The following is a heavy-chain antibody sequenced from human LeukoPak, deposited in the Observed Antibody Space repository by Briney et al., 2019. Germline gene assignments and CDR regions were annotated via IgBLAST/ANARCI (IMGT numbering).Heavy chain of an antibody. J-gene: IGHJ4*02. CDR3: GRNRAPSY. Sequence: GGSLRLSCAASGFTFSSYWMTWVRQAPGKGLEWVANIKEDGSEKYYVDSVKGRFTISKDNTKNLLYLQMNSLRAEDTAVYYCGRNRAPSYWGQGTLVTVSS. D-gene: IGHD2/OR15-2a*01. CDR2: IKEDGSEK. V-gene: IGHV3-7*03. CDR1: GFTFSSYW.